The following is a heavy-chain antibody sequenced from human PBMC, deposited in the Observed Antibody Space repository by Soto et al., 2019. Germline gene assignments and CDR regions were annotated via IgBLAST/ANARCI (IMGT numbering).Heavy chain of an antibody. V-gene: IGHV1-24*01. CDR2: FDPEDGET. D-gene: IGHD2-15*01. J-gene: IGHJ4*02. CDR3: ATASRCSGGSCSLDY. Sequence: GASVKVSCKVSGYTLTELSMHWVRQAPGKGLEWMGGFDPEDGETIYAQKFQGRVTMTEDTSTDTAYMELSSLRSEDTAVYYCATASRCSGGSCSLDYWGQGTLVTVSS. CDR1: GYTLTELS.